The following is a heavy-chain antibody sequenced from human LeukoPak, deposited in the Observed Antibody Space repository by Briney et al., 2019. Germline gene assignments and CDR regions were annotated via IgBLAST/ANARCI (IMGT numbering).Heavy chain of an antibody. CDR1: GGSISSSSYY. CDR3: ARAIAGGYSSSWYMDY. Sequence: SETLSLTCTVSGGSISSSSYYWGWIRQPPGKGLEWIGSTYYSGSTYYNPSLKSRVTISVDTSKNQFSLKLSSVTAADTAVYYCARAIAGGYSSSWYMDYWGQGTLVTVSS. V-gene: IGHV4-39*01. CDR2: TYYSGST. J-gene: IGHJ4*02. D-gene: IGHD6-13*01.